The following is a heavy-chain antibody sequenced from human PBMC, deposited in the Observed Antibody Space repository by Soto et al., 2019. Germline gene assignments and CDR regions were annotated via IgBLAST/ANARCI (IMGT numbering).Heavy chain of an antibody. Sequence: GGSLRLSCAASGFTFSSYAMGWGRQAPGKGLEWVSAISGSGGSTYYADSVKGRFTISRDNSKNTLYLQMNSLRAEDTAVYYCAKDRFASSWYPNWFDTWGQGTLVTVSS. J-gene: IGHJ5*02. D-gene: IGHD6-13*01. CDR2: ISGSGGST. CDR1: GFTFSSYA. CDR3: AKDRFASSWYPNWFDT. V-gene: IGHV3-23*01.